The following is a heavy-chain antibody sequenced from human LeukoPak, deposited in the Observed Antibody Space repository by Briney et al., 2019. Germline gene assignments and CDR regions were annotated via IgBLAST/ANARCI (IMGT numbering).Heavy chain of an antibody. J-gene: IGHJ5*02. CDR3: ARGDVGATAVPFDP. CDR1: GGSLSGYY. Sequence: PSETLSLTCAVYGGSLSGYYWSWIRQPPGKGLEWIGEINHSGSTNYNPSLKSRVTISVDTSKNQFSLKLTSVTAADTAVYYCARGDVGATAVPFDPWGQGTLVTVSS. D-gene: IGHD1-26*01. V-gene: IGHV4-34*01. CDR2: INHSGST.